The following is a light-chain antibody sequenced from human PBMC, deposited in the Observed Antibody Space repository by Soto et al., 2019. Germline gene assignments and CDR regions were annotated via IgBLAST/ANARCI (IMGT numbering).Light chain of an antibody. V-gene: IGLV2-23*02. Sequence: QPALTQPASVSGSPGQSITISCTGTSSDVGSYNLVSWYQQHPGKAPKLMIYEVSKRPSGVSNRFSGSKSGNTASLTISGLQAEDEADYYCCSYAGSSTWVFGGGTKVTVL. CDR1: SSDVGSYNL. CDR3: CSYAGSSTWV. CDR2: EVS. J-gene: IGLJ3*02.